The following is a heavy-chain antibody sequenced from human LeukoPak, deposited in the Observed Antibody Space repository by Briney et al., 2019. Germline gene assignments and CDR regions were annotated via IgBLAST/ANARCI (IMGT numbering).Heavy chain of an antibody. Sequence: GGSLRLSCVASGFSVSSNYMTWVRQAPGKGLEWVAVLYSGGSIYYADSVRGRFTISRDNSKNTLYLQMNSLRVEDTAVYYCARDESEGASYDWGQGTLVIVSS. J-gene: IGHJ4*02. V-gene: IGHV3-66*01. CDR1: GFSVSSNY. CDR2: LYSGGSI. CDR3: ARDESEGASYD. D-gene: IGHD1-26*01.